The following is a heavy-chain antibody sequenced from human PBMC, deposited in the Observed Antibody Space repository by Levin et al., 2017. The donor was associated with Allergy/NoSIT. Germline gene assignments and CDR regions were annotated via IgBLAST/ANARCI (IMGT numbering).Heavy chain of an antibody. Sequence: PGGSLRLSCAASGFTFSSYGMHWVRQAPGKGLEWVAVISYDGTNKYYADSVKGRFTISRDNSKNTLYLQMNSLKAEDTAMYYCAKDLPQLAGLHYWGQGTLVTVSS. CDR2: ISYDGTNK. CDR1: GFTFSSYG. J-gene: IGHJ4*02. D-gene: IGHD1-1*01. CDR3: AKDLPQLAGLHY. V-gene: IGHV3-30*18.